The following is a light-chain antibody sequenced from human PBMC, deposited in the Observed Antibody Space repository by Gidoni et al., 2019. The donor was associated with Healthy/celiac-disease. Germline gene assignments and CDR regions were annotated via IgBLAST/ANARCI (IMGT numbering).Light chain of an antibody. V-gene: IGKV1-39*01. J-gene: IGKJ1*01. CDR1: QSISSY. CDR3: QQSYSTLWT. Sequence: DIQMTQFPSSLSASVGDRVTITCRASQSISSYLNWYQQKPGKAPKLLIYAASSLQSGVPSRFSGSGSGTDFTLTISSVQPEDFATYYCQQSYSTLWTFGQGTKVEIK. CDR2: AAS.